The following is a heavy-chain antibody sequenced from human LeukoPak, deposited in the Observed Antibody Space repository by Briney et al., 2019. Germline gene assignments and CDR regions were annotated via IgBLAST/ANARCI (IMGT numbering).Heavy chain of an antibody. CDR1: GFTFSNYA. CDR2: INGGGAT. V-gene: IGHV3-23*01. D-gene: IGHD4-11*01. CDR3: AKETTIMTAPWYFQD. Sequence: GGSLRLSCAASGFTFSNYAMSWVRQAPGRGLNWVSSINGGGATVYADSVKGRFTISRDNSKNTLYLQMDSLRTEDTAVYYCAKETTIMTAPWYFQDWGQGTLVSVSS. J-gene: IGHJ1*01.